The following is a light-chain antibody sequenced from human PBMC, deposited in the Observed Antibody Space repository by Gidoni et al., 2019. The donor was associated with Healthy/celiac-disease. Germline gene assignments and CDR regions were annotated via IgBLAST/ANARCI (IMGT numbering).Light chain of an antibody. Sequence: QSLPPQPPSASGAPGQGVTISSTGSSSNIGAGYDVHWYQQLPGTAPKLLIYGNSNRPSGVPDRFSGSKSGTSASLAITGLQAEDEADYYCQSYDSSLSGLVFGGGTKLTVL. V-gene: IGLV1-40*01. J-gene: IGLJ3*02. CDR3: QSYDSSLSGLV. CDR1: SSNIGAGYD. CDR2: GNS.